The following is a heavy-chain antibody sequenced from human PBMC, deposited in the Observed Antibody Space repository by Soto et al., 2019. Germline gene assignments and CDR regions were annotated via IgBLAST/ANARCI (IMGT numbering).Heavy chain of an antibody. CDR1: GFTFSSYW. J-gene: IGHJ6*02. D-gene: IGHD3-3*01. CDR3: ATPTGFYDFWSGYYLYDYYYYGMDV. V-gene: IGHV3-74*01. CDR2: INSDGSST. Sequence: PGGSLRLSCAASGFTFSSYWMHWVRQAPGKGLVWVSRINSDGSSTSYADSVKGRFTISRDNAKNTLYLQMNSLRAEDTAVYYCATPTGFYDFWSGYYLYDYYYYGMDVWGQGTTVT.